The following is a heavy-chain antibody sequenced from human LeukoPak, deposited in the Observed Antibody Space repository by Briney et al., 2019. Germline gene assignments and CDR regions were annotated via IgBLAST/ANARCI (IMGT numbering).Heavy chain of an antibody. Sequence: GGSLRLSCAASGFTFSSYAMSWVRQAPGKGLGWVSAISGSGGSTYYADSVKGRFTTSRDNSKNTLYLQMNSLRAEDTAVYYCAKGGKQLLSFDYWGQGTLVTVSS. CDR3: AKGGKQLLSFDY. D-gene: IGHD2-2*01. V-gene: IGHV3-23*01. CDR1: GFTFSSYA. CDR2: ISGSGGST. J-gene: IGHJ4*02.